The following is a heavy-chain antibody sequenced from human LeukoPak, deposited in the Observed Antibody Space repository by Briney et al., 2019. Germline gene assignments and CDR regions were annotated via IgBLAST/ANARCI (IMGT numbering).Heavy chain of an antibody. D-gene: IGHD6-13*01. Sequence: TSETLSLTCTVSGGSISSHYWSWIRQPPGKGLEWIGYIYYSGSTNYNPSLKRRVTISVDTSKNQFSLKLSSVTAADTAVYYCARGGSFNWFDPWGQGTLVTVSS. J-gene: IGHJ5*02. V-gene: IGHV4-59*11. CDR1: GGSISSHY. CDR2: IYYSGST. CDR3: ARGGSFNWFDP.